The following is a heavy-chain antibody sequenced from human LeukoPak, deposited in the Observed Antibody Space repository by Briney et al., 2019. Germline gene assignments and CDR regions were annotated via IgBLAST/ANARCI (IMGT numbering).Heavy chain of an antibody. CDR1: GGTFSSYA. Sequence: ASVKVSCKASGGTFSSYAISWVRQAPGQGLEWMGRIIPILGIANYAQKFQGRVTITADKSTSTAYMELSSLRSEDTAVYYCARGGEGSGPSDYWGQGTLVTVSS. J-gene: IGHJ4*02. V-gene: IGHV1-69*04. D-gene: IGHD2-15*01. CDR2: IIPILGIA. CDR3: ARGGEGSGPSDY.